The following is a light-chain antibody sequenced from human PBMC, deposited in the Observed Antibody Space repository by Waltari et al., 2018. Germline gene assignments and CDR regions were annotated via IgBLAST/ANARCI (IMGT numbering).Light chain of an antibody. V-gene: IGLV2-11*01. J-gene: IGLJ1*01. CDR1: SSDVGGYNY. Sequence: QSALTQPRSVSGSPGQSFTISCTGTSSDVGGYNYVSWYQHHPGKAPKLLIYDVSKRPSGVPDRFSGSKSGNTASLTISGLQAEDEADYYCCSYAGSHYVFGTGTKVTVL. CDR3: CSYAGSHYV. CDR2: DVS.